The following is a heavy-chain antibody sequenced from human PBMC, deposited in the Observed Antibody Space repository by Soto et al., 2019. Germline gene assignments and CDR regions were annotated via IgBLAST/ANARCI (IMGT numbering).Heavy chain of an antibody. J-gene: IGHJ6*02. D-gene: IGHD3-16*01. CDR2: IWYDGSNK. CDR3: ARDYEGTIHYNGMDV. CDR1: GFTFSSYG. Sequence: QVQLVESGGGVVQPGRSLRLSCAASGFTFSSYGMHWVRQAPGKGLEWVAVIWYDGSNKYYADSVKGRFTISRDNSKNTLYLQMNSLRAEDTAVYYCARDYEGTIHYNGMDVWGQGTTVTVSS. V-gene: IGHV3-33*01.